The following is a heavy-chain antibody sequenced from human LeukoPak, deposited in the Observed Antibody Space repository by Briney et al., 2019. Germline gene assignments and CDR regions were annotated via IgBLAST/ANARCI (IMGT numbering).Heavy chain of an antibody. J-gene: IGHJ4*02. CDR2: MNPNSGNT. CDR3: ARGWMITFGGVIVRLYYFDY. CDR1: GYTFTSYG. D-gene: IGHD3-16*02. V-gene: IGHV1-8*01. Sequence: GASVKVSCKASGYTFTSYGINWVRQATGQGLEWMGWMNPNSGNTGYAQKFRGRVTMTRNTSISTAYMELSSLRSEDTAVYYCARGWMITFGGVIVRLYYFDYWGQGPLVTVSS.